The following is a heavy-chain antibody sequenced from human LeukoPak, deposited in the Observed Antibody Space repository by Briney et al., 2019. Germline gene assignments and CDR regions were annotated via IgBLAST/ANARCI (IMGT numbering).Heavy chain of an antibody. Sequence: PGGSLRLSCAASGFTFSGYAMSWVRQAPGQGLEWMAAISGCSGSTYYADTVKGRVTMTTDTSKNTPYMELKSLRAEDTAVYYCAKGAAEINYFYSSGYYPDIDYWGQGTLVTVST. CDR3: AKGAAEINYFYSSGYYPDIDY. V-gene: IGHV3-23*01. D-gene: IGHD3-22*01. J-gene: IGHJ4*02. CDR2: ISGCSGST. CDR1: GFTFSGYA.